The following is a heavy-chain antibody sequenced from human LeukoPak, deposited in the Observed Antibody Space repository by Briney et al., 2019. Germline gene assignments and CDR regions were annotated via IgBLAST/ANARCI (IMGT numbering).Heavy chain of an antibody. D-gene: IGHD3-9*01. CDR2: IKQDGSEK. Sequence: GGSLRLSCAASGFTFSSYWMSWVRQAPGKGPEWVANIKQDGSEKYYVDSVKGRFTISRDNAKNSLYLQMNSLRAEDTAVYYCARAKRYFDWLLDYWGQGTLVTVS. CDR3: ARAKRYFDWLLDY. J-gene: IGHJ4*02. CDR1: GFTFSSYW. V-gene: IGHV3-7*04.